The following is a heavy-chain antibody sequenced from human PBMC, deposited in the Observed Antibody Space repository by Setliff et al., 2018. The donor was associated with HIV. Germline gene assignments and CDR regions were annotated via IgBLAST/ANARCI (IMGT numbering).Heavy chain of an antibody. V-gene: IGHV3-48*01. J-gene: IGHJ4*02. CDR2: ITGSSNDI. CDR1: RFSFNSYS. D-gene: IGHD6-13*01. CDR3: ARGGSNSWSPFDY. Sequence: PGGSLRLSCAASRFSFNSYSMNWVRQAPGKGLEWISYITGSSNDIYYADSVKGRFTISRDNAKNSLYLQMNSLRAEDTAVYYCARGGSNSWSPFDYWGQGTLVTVSS.